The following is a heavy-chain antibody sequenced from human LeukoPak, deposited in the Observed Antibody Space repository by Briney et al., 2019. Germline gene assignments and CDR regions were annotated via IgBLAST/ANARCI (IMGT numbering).Heavy chain of an antibody. V-gene: IGHV7-4-1*02. Sequence: ASVKVSCKASGYTFTNYAMNWVRQAPGKGLEWMGWINTNTGNPTYAQGFTGRFVFSLDTSVSTAYLQISSLKTEDTAVYYCAREGPIAAAGTFDYWGQGTLVTVSS. CDR1: GYTFTNYA. J-gene: IGHJ4*02. D-gene: IGHD6-13*01. CDR2: INTNTGNP. CDR3: AREGPIAAAGTFDY.